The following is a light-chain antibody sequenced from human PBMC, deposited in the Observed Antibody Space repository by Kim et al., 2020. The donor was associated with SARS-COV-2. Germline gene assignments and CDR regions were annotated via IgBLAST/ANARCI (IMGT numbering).Light chain of an antibody. J-gene: IGLJ3*02. Sequence: SYEMTQPSSVSVSPGQTARITCPGDVLAKKYARWFQQKPGQAPVLVIYKDSERPSGIPERFSGSSSGTTVTLTISGAQVEDEADYYCYSAADNNHWVFGGGTQLTVL. V-gene: IGLV3-27*01. CDR2: KDS. CDR3: YSAADNNHWV. CDR1: VLAKKY.